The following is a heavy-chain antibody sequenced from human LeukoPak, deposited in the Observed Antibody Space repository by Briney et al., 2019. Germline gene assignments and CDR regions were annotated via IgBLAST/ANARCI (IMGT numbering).Heavy chain of an antibody. V-gene: IGHV4-39*07. D-gene: IGHD3-10*01. CDR1: GGSISSSSYY. CDR2: IYYSGST. J-gene: IGHJ4*02. Sequence: SETLSLTCTVSGGSISSSSYYWGWIRQPPGKGLEWIGSIYYSGSTYYNPSLKSRVTISVDTSKNQFSLKLSSVTAADTAVYYCARDHSTYGSSPTDYWGQGTLLTVSS. CDR3: ARDHSTYGSSPTDY.